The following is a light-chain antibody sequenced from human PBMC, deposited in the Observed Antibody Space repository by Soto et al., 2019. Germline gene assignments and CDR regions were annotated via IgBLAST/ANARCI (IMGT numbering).Light chain of an antibody. CDR3: SSYTSSSSRIWV. CDR2: EVS. CDR1: SSDVGGYNY. Sequence: QSVLTQPASVSGSPGQSITISCTATSSDVGGYNYVSWYQHHPGKAPKLIIYEVSNRPSGVSNRFSGSKSGNTASLTISGLQAEDEADYYCSSYTSSSSRIWVFGGGTKLTVL. J-gene: IGLJ3*02. V-gene: IGLV2-14*01.